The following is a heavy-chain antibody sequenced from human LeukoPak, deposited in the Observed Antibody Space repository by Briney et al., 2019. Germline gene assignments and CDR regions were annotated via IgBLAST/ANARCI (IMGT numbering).Heavy chain of an antibody. CDR2: MNPSSGKT. CDR1: GYTLTELS. CDR3: ARETPSRYFDY. D-gene: IGHD4-23*01. J-gene: IGHJ4*02. V-gene: IGHV1-8*01. Sequence: ASVKVSCKVSGYTLTELSMHWVRQATGQGLEWMGWMNPSSGKTGYAQKFQGRISMTRNTSISTAYMELSSLRSEDTAVYYCARETPSRYFDYWGQGTLVTVSS.